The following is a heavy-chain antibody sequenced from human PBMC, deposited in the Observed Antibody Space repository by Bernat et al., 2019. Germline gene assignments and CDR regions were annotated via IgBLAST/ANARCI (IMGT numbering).Heavy chain of an antibody. V-gene: IGHV3-48*03. Sequence: EVQLLESGGGLVQPGGSLRLSCAASGFTFSSYAMSWVRQAPGKGLEWVSYISSSGTTIYYADSVKGRFTISRDNAKNSLYLQMNSLRAEDTAVYYCARTRGWLLSYWGQGTLVTVSS. CDR3: ARTRGWLLSY. CDR1: GFTFSSYA. D-gene: IGHD3-22*01. CDR2: ISSSGTTI. J-gene: IGHJ4*02.